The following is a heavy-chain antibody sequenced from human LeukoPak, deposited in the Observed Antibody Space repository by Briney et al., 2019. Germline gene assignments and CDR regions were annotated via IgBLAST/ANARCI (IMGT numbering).Heavy chain of an antibody. CDR3: ATYGYRSSWSGDYFDY. CDR2: FDPEDGET. V-gene: IGHV1-24*01. D-gene: IGHD6-13*01. CDR1: GYTLTELS. Sequence: GASVKVSCKVSGYTLTELSMHWVRQAPGKGLEWMGGFDPEDGETIYAQKFQGRVTMNEDTSTDTAYMELSSLRSEDTAVYYCATYGYRSSWSGDYFDYWGQGTLVTVSS. J-gene: IGHJ4*02.